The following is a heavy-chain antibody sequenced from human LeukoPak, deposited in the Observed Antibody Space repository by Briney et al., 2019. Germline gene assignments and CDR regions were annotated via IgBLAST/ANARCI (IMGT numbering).Heavy chain of an antibody. CDR1: GFTFSSYS. J-gene: IGHJ4*02. D-gene: IGHD2-8*01. CDR2: IRSKAYGGTT. Sequence: PGGSLRLSCAASGFTFSSYSMNWVRQAPGKGLEWVGFIRSKAYGGTTEYAASVKGRFTISRDDSKSIAYLQMNSLKTEDTAVYYCTRVIWRNAGFDYWGQGTLVTVSS. V-gene: IGHV3-49*04. CDR3: TRVIWRNAGFDY.